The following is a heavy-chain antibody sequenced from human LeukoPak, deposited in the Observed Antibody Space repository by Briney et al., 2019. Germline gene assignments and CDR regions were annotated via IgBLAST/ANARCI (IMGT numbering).Heavy chain of an antibody. CDR2: INHSGST. Sequence: SETLSLTCAVYGGSFSGYYWSWIRQPPGKGLEWIGEINHSGSTNYNPSLKSQVTISVDTSKNQFSLKLSSVTAADTAVYYCARHSCSSTSCYWGYYYMDVWGKGTTVAISS. CDR3: ARHSCSSTSCYWGYYYMDV. D-gene: IGHD2-2*01. CDR1: GGSFSGYY. J-gene: IGHJ6*03. V-gene: IGHV4-34*01.